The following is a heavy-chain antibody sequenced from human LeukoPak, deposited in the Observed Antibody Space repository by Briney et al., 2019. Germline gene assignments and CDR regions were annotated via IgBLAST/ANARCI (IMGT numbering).Heavy chain of an antibody. V-gene: IGHV4-59*01. J-gene: IGHJ4*02. CDR3: ARGRWLQRVGFDY. CDR2: IYYSGST. Sequence: SETLSLTCTVSGGSISSYCWSWSRQPPGKGLEWIGYIYYSGSTNYNPSLKSRVTISVDTSKNQFSLKLSSVTAADTAVYYCARGRWLQRVGFDYWGQGTLVTVSS. D-gene: IGHD5-24*01. CDR1: GGSISSYC.